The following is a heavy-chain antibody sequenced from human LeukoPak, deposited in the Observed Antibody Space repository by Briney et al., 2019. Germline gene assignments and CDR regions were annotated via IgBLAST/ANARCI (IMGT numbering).Heavy chain of an antibody. J-gene: IGHJ4*02. CDR1: EFTFDNYA. CDR2: ISGSGGST. Sequence: QAGGSLRLSCAASEFTFDNYAMSWVRQAPGKGLEWVSAISGSGGSTYYADSVKGRFTISRDNSKNTLYLQMNSLRAEDTAVYYCANSGSYYSLGNFDYWGQGTLVTVSS. D-gene: IGHD1-26*01. CDR3: ANSGSYYSLGNFDY. V-gene: IGHV3-23*01.